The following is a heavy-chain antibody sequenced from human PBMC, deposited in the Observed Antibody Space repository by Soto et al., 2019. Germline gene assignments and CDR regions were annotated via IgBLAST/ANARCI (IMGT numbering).Heavy chain of an antibody. D-gene: IGHD6-13*01. V-gene: IGHV3-33*01. CDR1: GFTFSSYG. J-gene: IGHJ6*02. CDR2: IWYDGSNK. Sequence: QVQLVESGGGVVQPGRSLRLSCAASGFTFSSYGMHWVRQAPGEGLEWVAVIWYDGSNKYYADSVKGRFTISRDNSKNTLYLQMNSLRAQDTAVYYCASGSSSWYGMDVWGQGTTVTVSS. CDR3: ASGSSSWYGMDV.